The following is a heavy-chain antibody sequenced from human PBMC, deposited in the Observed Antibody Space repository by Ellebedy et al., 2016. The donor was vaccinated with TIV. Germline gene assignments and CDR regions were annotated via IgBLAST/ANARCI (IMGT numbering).Heavy chain of an antibody. CDR2: IRQDGSEK. CDR3: ATDESYGDYLSPTHAFVI. CDR1: GFSFSSYW. J-gene: IGHJ3*02. D-gene: IGHD4-17*01. Sequence: GGSLRLSCGASGFSFSSYWMSWVRQAPGKGLEWVANIRQDGSEKYYVDSVKGRFTISRDNAKNSLYLHLNSLRAEDTAMYYCATDESYGDYLSPTHAFVIWGQGTMVTVSS. V-gene: IGHV3-7*01.